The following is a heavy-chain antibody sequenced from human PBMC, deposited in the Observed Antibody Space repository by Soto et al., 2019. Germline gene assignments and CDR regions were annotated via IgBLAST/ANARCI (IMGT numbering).Heavy chain of an antibody. CDR3: ASLSAGYYYDSSGYYFDY. D-gene: IGHD3-22*01. J-gene: IGHJ4*02. V-gene: IGHV4-31*03. CDR2: IYSSGST. Sequence: PSETLSLTCTVSGGSISRGGYYWSWIRQLPGKSLEWIGYIYSSGSTYYNASLKNRVTISVDTSKNQFSLTRTSVTAADTAVYYCASLSAGYYYDSSGYYFDYWGQGTLVTVSS. CDR1: GGSISRGGYY.